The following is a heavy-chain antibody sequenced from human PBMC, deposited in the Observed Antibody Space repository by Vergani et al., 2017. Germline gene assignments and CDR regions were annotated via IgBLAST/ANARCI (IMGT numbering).Heavy chain of an antibody. D-gene: IGHD3-10*01. Sequence: EVQLEESGGGLVLPGRSLRLSCVASGFTSAGYAMHWVRQAPGKGLEWVSGISWNSNSIGYADSVKGRFTISRDNDKNSLYLQMNSLRAEDTALYYCAKDLGTWSGGDWFDYWGQGTLVTVSS. CDR3: AKDLGTWSGGDWFDY. CDR1: GFTSAGYA. J-gene: IGHJ4*02. CDR2: ISWNSNSI. V-gene: IGHV3-9*02.